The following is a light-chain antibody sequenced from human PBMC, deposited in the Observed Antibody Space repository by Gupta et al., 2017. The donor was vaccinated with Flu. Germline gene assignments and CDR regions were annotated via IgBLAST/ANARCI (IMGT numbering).Light chain of an antibody. J-gene: IGKJ4*01. CDR2: EGS. CDR3: RQRVEPPLT. V-gene: IGKV2D-29*01. CDR1: QSRLESDGKTY. Sequence: VTPGQPASISCKSSQSRLESDGKTYLYWYLQRPGQPPQLLIYEGSRRGSGVPDRFTGSGSGTDFSLKISRVEAEDVGVYYCRQRVEPPLTFGGGTKVEIK.